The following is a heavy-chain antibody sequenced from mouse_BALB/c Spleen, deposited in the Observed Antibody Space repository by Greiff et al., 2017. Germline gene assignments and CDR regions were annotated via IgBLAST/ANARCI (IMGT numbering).Heavy chain of an antibody. CDR2: INPGSGGT. D-gene: IGHD2-14*01. J-gene: IGHJ2*01. CDR3: AREVRSLFDY. CDR1: GYAFTNYL. Sequence: QVQLQQSGAELVRPGTSVKVSCKASGYAFTNYLIEWVKQRPGQGLEWIGVINPGSGGTNYNEKFKGKATLTADKSSSTAYMQLSSLTSDDSAVYFCAREVRSLFDYWGQGTTLTVSS. V-gene: IGHV1-54*03.